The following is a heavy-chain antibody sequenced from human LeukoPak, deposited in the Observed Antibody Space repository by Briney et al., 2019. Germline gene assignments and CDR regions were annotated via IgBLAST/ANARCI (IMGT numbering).Heavy chain of an antibody. V-gene: IGHV6-1*01. D-gene: IGHD3-22*01. CDR1: GDSVSSNSAA. Sequence: SQTLSLTCAISGDSVSSNSAAWNWIRQSPSRGLEWLGRTYYRSKRYYDYAVSVKSRITINPDTSKNQFSLQLNSVTPEDTAVYYCARFYYDTGGHGAFDIWGQGTMVTVSS. CDR2: TYYRSKRYY. CDR3: ARFYYDTGGHGAFDI. J-gene: IGHJ3*02.